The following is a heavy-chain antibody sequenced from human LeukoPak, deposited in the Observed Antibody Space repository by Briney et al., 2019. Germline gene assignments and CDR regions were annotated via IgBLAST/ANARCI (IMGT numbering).Heavy chain of an antibody. CDR2: ISSSSSYI. Sequence: GGSLRLSCAASGFTFSSYSMNWVRQAPGKGLEWVSSISSSSSYIYYADSVKGRFTISRDNAKNSLYLQMNSLRAEDTAVYYCAREVEDIVVVPAAMLSYYGMDVWGQGTTVTVSS. V-gene: IGHV3-21*01. D-gene: IGHD2-2*01. CDR1: GFTFSSYS. J-gene: IGHJ6*02. CDR3: AREVEDIVVVPAAMLSYYGMDV.